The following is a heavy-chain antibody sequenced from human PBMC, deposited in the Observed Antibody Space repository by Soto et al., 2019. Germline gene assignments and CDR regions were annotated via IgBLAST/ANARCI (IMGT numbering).Heavy chain of an antibody. J-gene: IGHJ4*02. D-gene: IGHD2-21*02. CDR3: ARGGPVVVVTAALDY. CDR2: VNPSGGHT. CDR1: GDTFSDYY. V-gene: IGHV1-46*01. Sequence: QVQLMQSGAEVKKPGASVKVSCKASGDTFSDYYIHWVRQAPGQGLEWMGTVNPSGGHTTYSQHFLGRVPXTXAXSXXTLHMELTSLTSEDTAVYYCARGGPVVVVTAALDYWGQGTLVTVSS.